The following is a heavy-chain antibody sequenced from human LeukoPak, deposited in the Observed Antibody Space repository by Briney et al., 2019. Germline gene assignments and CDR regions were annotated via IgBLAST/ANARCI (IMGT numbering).Heavy chain of an antibody. V-gene: IGHV4-39*06. Sequence: SETLSLTCTVSGGSISSRSFYWGWIRQPPGKGLECIGSIYYSGSTYYNPSLKSRVTISVDTSKNQFPLKLSSVTAADTAVYYCARHGTSGTNLNWFDPWGQGTLVTVSS. CDR2: IYYSGST. J-gene: IGHJ5*02. CDR3: ARHGTSGTNLNWFDP. D-gene: IGHD1-1*01. CDR1: GGSISSRSFY.